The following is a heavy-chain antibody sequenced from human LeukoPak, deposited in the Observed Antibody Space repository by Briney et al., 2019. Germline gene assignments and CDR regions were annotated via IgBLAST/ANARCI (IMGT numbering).Heavy chain of an antibody. D-gene: IGHD3-10*01. J-gene: IGHJ4*02. V-gene: IGHV3-48*03. CDR3: ARGNYYGSGSYEFDY. CDR2: ISSSGSTI. CDR1: GFTFSGYE. Sequence: GGSLRLSCAASGFTFSGYEMNWVRQAPGKGLEWVSYISSSGSTIYYADSVKGRFTISRDNAKNSLYLQMNSLRAEDTAVYYCARGNYYGSGSYEFDYWGQGTLVTVSS.